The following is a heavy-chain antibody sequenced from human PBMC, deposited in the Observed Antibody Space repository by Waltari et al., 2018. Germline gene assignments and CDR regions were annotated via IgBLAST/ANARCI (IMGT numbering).Heavy chain of an antibody. D-gene: IGHD3-22*01. Sequence: QVQLVESGGGVVQPGRSLRLSCAASGFPFSSFGMNWVRQAHGKGLEWVAVIWYDGSNKYYADSVKGRFTISRDNSKNTLYLQMNSLRAEDTAVYYCAREEAPYDSSGYYYIYWGQGTLVTVSS. CDR3: AREEAPYDSSGYYYIY. J-gene: IGHJ4*02. V-gene: IGHV3-33*01. CDR1: GFPFSSFG. CDR2: IWYDGSNK.